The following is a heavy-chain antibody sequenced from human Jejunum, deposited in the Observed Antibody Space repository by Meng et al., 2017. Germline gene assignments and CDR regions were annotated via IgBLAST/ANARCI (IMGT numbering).Heavy chain of an antibody. D-gene: IGHD5-24*01. J-gene: IGHJ6*02. CDR3: AKPPERRRDGYYYGMDV. CDR2: ISSSSSYI. V-gene: IGHV3-21*01. Sequence: GESLKISCAASGFTFSRYSINWVRQAPGKGLEWVSSISSSSSYIYYADSVKGRFTISRDNAKNSLYLQMNSLRAEDTAVYYCAKPPERRRDGYYYGMDVWGQGTTVTVSS. CDR1: GFTFSRYS.